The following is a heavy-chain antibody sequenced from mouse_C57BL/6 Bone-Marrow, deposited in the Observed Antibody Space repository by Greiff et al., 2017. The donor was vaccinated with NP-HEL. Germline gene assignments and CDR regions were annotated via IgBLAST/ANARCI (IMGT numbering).Heavy chain of an antibody. D-gene: IGHD1-1*01. CDR2: IDPETGGT. J-gene: IGHJ2*01. CDR3: TRSGSYGY. Sequence: QVTLKVSGAELVRPGASVTLSCKASGYTFTDYEMHWVKQTPVHGLEWIGAIDPETGGTAYNQKFKGKAILTADKSSSTAYMELRSLTSEDSAVYYCTRSGSYGYWGQGTTLTVSS. V-gene: IGHV1-15*01. CDR1: GYTFTDYE.